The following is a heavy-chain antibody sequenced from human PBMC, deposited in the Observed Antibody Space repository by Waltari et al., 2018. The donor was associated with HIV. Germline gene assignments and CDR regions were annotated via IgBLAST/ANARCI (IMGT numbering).Heavy chain of an antibody. J-gene: IGHJ4*02. CDR1: GFTFSSYG. D-gene: IGHD2-21*02. V-gene: IGHV3-33*01. Sequence: QVQLVESGGGVVQPGMSLRLSCAASGFTFSSYGMHGVRQAPGEGLDGVAVLWYDGSNKYYADSVKGRFTSSRDNSKNTLYLQMNSLRAEDTAVYYCAREDLLYCGGDCYPGDYWGQGTLVTVSS. CDR2: LWYDGSNK. CDR3: AREDLLYCGGDCYPGDY.